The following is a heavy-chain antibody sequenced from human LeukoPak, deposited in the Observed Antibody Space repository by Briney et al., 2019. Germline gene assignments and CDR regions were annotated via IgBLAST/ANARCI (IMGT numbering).Heavy chain of an antibody. CDR3: ARGISTTLSHSRFDP. Sequence: SGTPSLPCTGSGAPIPSSGPSYWFWIPPPAGKRLEYIGSVYSSGKTYYNPSLQTRVTVSLDRSRNQFSLNLYSSTAADTAVYYCARGISTTLSHSRFDPWGQGTLVTVSS. D-gene: IGHD1-1*01. CDR2: VYSSGKT. V-gene: IGHV4-39*07. CDR1: GAPIPSSGPSY. J-gene: IGHJ5*02.